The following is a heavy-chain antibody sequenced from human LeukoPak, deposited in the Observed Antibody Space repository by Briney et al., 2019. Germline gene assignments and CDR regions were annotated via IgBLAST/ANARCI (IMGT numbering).Heavy chain of an antibody. V-gene: IGHV1-2*02. D-gene: IGHD6-13*01. CDR3: ARPYSSSHTYYFDY. CDR1: GYTFTGYY. CDR2: INPNSGGT. J-gene: IGHJ4*02. Sequence: GASVEVSCKASGYTFTGYYMHWVRQAPGQGLEWMGWINPNSGGTNYAQKFQGRVTMTRDTSISTAYMELSRLRSDDTAVYYCARPYSSSHTYYFDYWGQGTLVTVSS.